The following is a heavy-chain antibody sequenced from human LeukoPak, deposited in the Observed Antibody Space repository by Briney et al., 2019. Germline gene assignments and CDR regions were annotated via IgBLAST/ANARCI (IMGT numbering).Heavy chain of an antibody. CDR3: ARDEDNSGRYYYYMDV. D-gene: IGHD3-22*01. J-gene: IGHJ6*03. Sequence: SETLSLTCTVSGGSVSGSTYYWNWIRQPPGKGLEWIGYIYHSGSTTNYHPSLKSRATITVDTSKNRFSLKLNYVTAADTAVYYCARDEDNSGRYYYYMDVWGKGTTVTVSS. V-gene: IGHV4-61*01. CDR1: GGSVSGSTYY. CDR2: IYHSGSTT.